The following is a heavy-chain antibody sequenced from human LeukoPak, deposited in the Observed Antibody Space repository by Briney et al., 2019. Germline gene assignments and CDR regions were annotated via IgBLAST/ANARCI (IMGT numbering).Heavy chain of an antibody. CDR3: ARGEGSVRDFDC. Sequence: GGSLRLSCTASGLSFISYGMNWVRHAPRKGLEWVSYTSSGGSTIYYADSVKGRITISRDNAKNSLDLEMNSLRAEDTAVYYCARGEGSVRDFDCWGQGTLVTVSS. CDR2: TSSGGSTI. D-gene: IGHD6-19*01. V-gene: IGHV3-48*01. J-gene: IGHJ4*02. CDR1: GLSFISYG.